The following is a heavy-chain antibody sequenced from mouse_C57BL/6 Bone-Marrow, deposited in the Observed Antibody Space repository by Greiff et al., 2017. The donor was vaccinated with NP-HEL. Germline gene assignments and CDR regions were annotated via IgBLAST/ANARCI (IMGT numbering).Heavy chain of an antibody. V-gene: IGHV7-1*01. J-gene: IGHJ4*01. CDR2: SRNKANDYTT. D-gene: IGHD1-1*01. Sequence: EVKLVESGGGLVQSGRSLRLSCATSGFTFSDFYMEWVRQAPGKGLEWIAASRNKANDYTTEYSASVKGRFIVSRDTSQSILYLQMNALRAEDTAIYYCARVYYGSSGAMDYWGQGTSVTVSS. CDR3: ARVYYGSSGAMDY. CDR1: GFTFSDFY.